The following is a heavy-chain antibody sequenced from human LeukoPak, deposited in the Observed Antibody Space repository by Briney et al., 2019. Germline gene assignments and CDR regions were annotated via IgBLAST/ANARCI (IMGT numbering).Heavy chain of an antibody. Sequence: SETLSLTCSVSNDSIRNYYWSWIRQPPGKALEWIGYIYHTGNTNYNPSLKSRLTMSIDTSKNQFYLNLNSVTAADTAVYYCARGNYGSGSYYVVDFDYWGQGTLVTVSS. D-gene: IGHD3-10*01. V-gene: IGHV4-59*01. CDR1: NDSIRNYY. J-gene: IGHJ4*02. CDR3: ARGNYGSGSYYVVDFDY. CDR2: IYHTGNT.